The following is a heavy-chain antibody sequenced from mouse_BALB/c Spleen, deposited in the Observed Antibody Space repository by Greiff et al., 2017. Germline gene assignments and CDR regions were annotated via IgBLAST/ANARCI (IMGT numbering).Heavy chain of an antibody. CDR3: VRHGNLDY. Sequence: EVQVVESGGGLVQPKGSLKLSCAASGFTFNTYAMNWVRQAPGKGLEWVARIRSKSNNYATYYAESVKDRFTISRDDSQSMLYLQMNNLKTDDTAMYYCVRHGNLDYWGQGTTLTVSS. D-gene: IGHD1-1*01. V-gene: IGHV10-1*02. CDR2: IRSKSNNYAT. CDR1: GFTFNTYA. J-gene: IGHJ2*01.